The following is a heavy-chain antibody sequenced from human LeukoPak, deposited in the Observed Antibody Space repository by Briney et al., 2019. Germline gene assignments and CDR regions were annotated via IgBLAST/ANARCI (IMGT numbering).Heavy chain of an antibody. D-gene: IGHD2-15*01. J-gene: IGHJ2*01. V-gene: IGHV4-34*01. CDR3: ARSRGQYWYFDL. CDR2: INHSGST. Sequence: SETLSLTCAVYGGSFSGYYWSWIRQPPGKGLEWIGEINHSGSTNYSPSLKSRVTISVDTSKNQFSLKLSSVTAADTAVYYCARSRGQYWYFDLWGRGTLVTVSS. CDR1: GGSFSGYY.